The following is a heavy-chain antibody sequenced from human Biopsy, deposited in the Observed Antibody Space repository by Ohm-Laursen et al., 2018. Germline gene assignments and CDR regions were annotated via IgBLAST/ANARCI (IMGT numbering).Heavy chain of an antibody. CDR3: AKGRSGGTGHGNWFDP. V-gene: IGHV3-23*01. Sequence: GSLRLSCAAAGFTFSGYAMSWVRQGPEKGLEWVSVVTGSGRSTYYTDSVKGRFSISRDKSKNTLYLQMNSLRVEDTAVYYCAKGRSGGTGHGNWFDPWGQGTLVIVSS. J-gene: IGHJ5*02. CDR2: VTGSGRST. D-gene: IGHD3-10*01. CDR1: GFTFSGYA.